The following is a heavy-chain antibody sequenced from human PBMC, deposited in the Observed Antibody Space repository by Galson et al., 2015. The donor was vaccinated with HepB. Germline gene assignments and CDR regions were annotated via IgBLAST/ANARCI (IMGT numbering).Heavy chain of an antibody. CDR3: ARQPIMAGATGGVDY. Sequence: SLRLSCAASGFTFSNYWMRWVRQAPGKGLEWVANIKKDEGEKYYVDSVKGRFTISRDNAKNSLYLQMNSLRAEDTAVYYCARQPIMAGATGGVDYWGQGTLVTVSS. V-gene: IGHV3-7*01. J-gene: IGHJ4*02. D-gene: IGHD1-26*01. CDR2: IKKDEGEK. CDR1: GFTFSNYW.